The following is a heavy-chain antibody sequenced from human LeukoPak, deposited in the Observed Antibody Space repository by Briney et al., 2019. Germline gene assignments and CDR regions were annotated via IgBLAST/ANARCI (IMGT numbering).Heavy chain of an antibody. V-gene: IGHV3-30*18. Sequence: GGSLRLSCAASGFTFSSYGMHWVRQAPGKGLEWVAAISYDGSNKYYADSVKGRFTISRDNSKNTLYLQMNSLRAEDTAVYYCAKTFGSYDILTGYYAADAFDIWGQGTMVTVSS. J-gene: IGHJ3*02. CDR2: ISYDGSNK. D-gene: IGHD3-9*01. CDR1: GFTFSSYG. CDR3: AKTFGSYDILTGYYAADAFDI.